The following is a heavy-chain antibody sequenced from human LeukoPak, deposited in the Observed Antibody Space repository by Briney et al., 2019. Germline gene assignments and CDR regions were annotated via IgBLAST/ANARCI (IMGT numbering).Heavy chain of an antibody. J-gene: IGHJ4*02. V-gene: IGHV3-30*02. D-gene: IGHD3-3*01. Sequence: PGGSLRLSCAASGFTFSSYGMHWVRQAPGKGLEWVAFIRYDGSNKYYADSVKGRFTISRDNSKNTLYLQMNSLRAEDTAVYYCARDVEGLLPDYWGQGTLVTVSS. CDR1: GFTFSSYG. CDR3: ARDVEGLLPDY. CDR2: IRYDGSNK.